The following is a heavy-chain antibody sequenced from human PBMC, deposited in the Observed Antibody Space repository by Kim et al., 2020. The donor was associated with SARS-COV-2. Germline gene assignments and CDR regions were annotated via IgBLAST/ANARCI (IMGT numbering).Heavy chain of an antibody. CDR3: ARGASLTIFGVVGWFDP. V-gene: IGHV4-59*01. D-gene: IGHD3-3*01. J-gene: IGHJ5*02. CDR1: GGSISSYY. CDR2: IYYSGST. Sequence: SETLSLTCTVSGGSISSYYWSWIRQPPGKGLEWIGYIYYSGSTNYNPSLKSRVTISVDTSKNQFSLKLSSVTAADTAVHYCARGASLTIFGVVGWFDPWG.